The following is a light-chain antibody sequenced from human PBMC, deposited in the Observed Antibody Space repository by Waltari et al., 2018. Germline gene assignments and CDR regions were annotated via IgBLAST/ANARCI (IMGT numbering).Light chain of an antibody. CDR2: GAS. CDR1: QSVGRS. V-gene: IGKV3-20*01. CDR3: QHYVRLPAT. Sequence: EIVLTQSPGTLSLSPGERATLACRASQSVGRSLARYQPKPGRAPRLLFFGASSRATGIPDRFSGSGSGTDFSLTISRLEPEDFAVYYCQHYVRLPATFGQGTKVEIK. J-gene: IGKJ1*01.